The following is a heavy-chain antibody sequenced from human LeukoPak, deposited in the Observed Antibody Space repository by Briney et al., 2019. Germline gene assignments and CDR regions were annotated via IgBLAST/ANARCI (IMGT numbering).Heavy chain of an antibody. CDR1: RFTFSTYA. CDR2: ITGSGGST. J-gene: IGHJ3*02. D-gene: IGHD1-26*01. Sequence: GGSLRLSCAASRFTFSTYAMNWVRQAPGKGLEWVSAITGSGGSTYYADSVKGRFTISRDNSKNTLYLQMNSLRAEDTAVYYCAKGDNPNSGPSGAFDIWGQGTVVTVSS. V-gene: IGHV3-23*01. CDR3: AKGDNPNSGPSGAFDI.